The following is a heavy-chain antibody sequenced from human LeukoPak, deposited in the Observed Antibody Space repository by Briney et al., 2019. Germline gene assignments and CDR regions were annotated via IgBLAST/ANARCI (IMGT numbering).Heavy chain of an antibody. D-gene: IGHD5-12*01. CDR3: TRDQRSGYSGYDYYYYYYMDV. Sequence: SETLSLTCAVYGGSFSVYYWSWIRQPPGKGLEWIGSIYYSGSTYYNPSLKSRVTISVDTSKNQFSLKLSSVTAADTAVYYCTRDQRSGYSGYDYYYYYYMDVWGKGTTVTVSS. CDR2: IYYSGST. V-gene: IGHV4-34*01. J-gene: IGHJ6*03. CDR1: GGSFSVYY.